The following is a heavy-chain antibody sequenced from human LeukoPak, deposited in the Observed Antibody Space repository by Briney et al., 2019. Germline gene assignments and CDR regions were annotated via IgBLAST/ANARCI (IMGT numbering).Heavy chain of an antibody. J-gene: IGHJ5*02. Sequence: SETLSLTCTVSGGSISSYYWSWIRQPAGKGLEWIGRIYTSGSTNYNPSLKSRVTISVDTSKNQFSLKLSSVTAADTAAYYCARKKGAATRAWFDPWGQGALVTVSS. V-gene: IGHV4-4*07. CDR2: IYTSGST. D-gene: IGHD2-15*01. CDR3: ARKKGAATRAWFDP. CDR1: GGSISSYY.